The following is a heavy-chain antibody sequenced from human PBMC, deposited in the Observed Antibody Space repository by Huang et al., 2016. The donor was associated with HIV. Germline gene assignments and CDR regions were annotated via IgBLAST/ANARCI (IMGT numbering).Heavy chain of an antibody. V-gene: IGHV3-74*01. D-gene: IGHD3-22*01. CDR1: GFTFSSYW. CDR3: VRDPRIQSWLNYFDY. Sequence: EVQLVESGGGLVQPGGSLRLSCAASGFTFSSYWMHWVRQVPGKGLGWVSSINSDGSSSGYADSVKGRFTIARDNAKNTVNLQMNSLRVEDTGVYYCVRDPRIQSWLNYFDYWGQGTLVSVSS. J-gene: IGHJ4*02. CDR2: INSDGSSS.